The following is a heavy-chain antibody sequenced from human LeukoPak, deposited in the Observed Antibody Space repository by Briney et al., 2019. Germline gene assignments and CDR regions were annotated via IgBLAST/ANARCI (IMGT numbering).Heavy chain of an antibody. Sequence: GGSLRLSCAGSGFPFSSYTINWVRQGPGKGLEWVSSISSSSSYIYYADSVKGRFTISRDNAKNSLYLQMNSLRAEDTAVYYCARALYCTGGVCYTDDAFDIWGQGTMVTVSS. J-gene: IGHJ3*02. CDR1: GFPFSSYT. CDR2: ISSSSSYI. CDR3: ARALYCTGGVCYTDDAFDI. D-gene: IGHD2-8*02. V-gene: IGHV3-21*01.